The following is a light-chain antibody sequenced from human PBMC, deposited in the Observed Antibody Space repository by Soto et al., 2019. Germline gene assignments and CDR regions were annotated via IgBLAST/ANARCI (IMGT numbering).Light chain of an antibody. CDR2: QVA. CDR3: SSYTDSSNYV. Sequence: QSALTQPASVSGSRGQSMTISWTGTSSDLAIYNYVSWYQQQPGKAPKLMIYQVANRPSGVSNRFSGSRSGNTASLTISGLQAEDEADYYCSSYTDSSNYVFGTGTKVNRP. V-gene: IGLV2-14*01. CDR1: SSDLAIYNY. J-gene: IGLJ1*01.